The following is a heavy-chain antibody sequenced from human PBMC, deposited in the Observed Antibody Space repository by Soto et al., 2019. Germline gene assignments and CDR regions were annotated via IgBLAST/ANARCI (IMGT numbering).Heavy chain of an antibody. Sequence: PGGSLRLSCAASEFTFSSYSMHWVRQAPGKGLEWVAIISYDGDNKFYAESVKGRFTISRDNSKNTLFLQMSSLRAEDTAIYYCARDTHVVSTTCLGQWGQGTLVTVSS. J-gene: IGHJ4*02. D-gene: IGHD1-26*01. CDR3: ARDTHVVSTTCLGQ. CDR2: ISYDGDNK. CDR1: EFTFSSYS. V-gene: IGHV3-30-3*01.